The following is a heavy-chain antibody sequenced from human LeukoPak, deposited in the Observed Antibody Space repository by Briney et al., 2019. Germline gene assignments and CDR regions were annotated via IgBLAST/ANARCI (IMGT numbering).Heavy chain of an antibody. CDR3: ASYPFYGSGRNYYFYYGMDV. CDR1: GGTFSSYA. CDR2: IIPIFGTA. Sequence: SVKVSCKASGGTFSSYAISWVRQAPGQGLEWMGGIIPIFGTANYAQKFQGTVTITADKSTSTAYMELSSLRSEDTAVYYCASYPFYGSGRNYYFYYGMDVWGQGTTVTVSS. J-gene: IGHJ6*02. D-gene: IGHD3-10*01. V-gene: IGHV1-69*06.